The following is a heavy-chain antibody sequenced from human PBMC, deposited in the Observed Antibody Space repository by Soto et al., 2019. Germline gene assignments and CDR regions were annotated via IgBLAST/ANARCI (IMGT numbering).Heavy chain of an antibody. CDR3: VKDRDSNSWPSRDV. V-gene: IGHV1-18*01. D-gene: IGHD3-22*01. J-gene: IGHJ6*02. CDR2: ISPNSGNI. CDR1: GYTFTRNG. Sequence: QVHLVQSGAEMKKPGASVNVSCKTSGYTFTRNGISWVRQAPGQGLEWMGWISPNSGNIKYAQKLQGRVIMTTDTSTSTAYMELRSLRSDDTAVYYCVKDRDSNSWPSRDVWGPGTTVTVSS.